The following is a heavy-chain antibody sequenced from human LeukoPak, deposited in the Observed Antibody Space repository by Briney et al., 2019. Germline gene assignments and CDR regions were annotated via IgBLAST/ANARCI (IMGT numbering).Heavy chain of an antibody. V-gene: IGHV1-18*01. CDR1: GYTFTSYG. CDR3: ARESPYDFWSGPYYYGMDV. D-gene: IGHD3-3*01. CDR2: ISAYNGNT. Sequence: ASVKVSCKASGYTFTSYGISWVRQAPGQGLEWMGWISAYNGNTNYAQKLQGRVTMTTDTSTSTAYMELRSLRSDDTAVYHCARESPYDFWSGPYYYGMDVWGQGTTVTVSS. J-gene: IGHJ6*02.